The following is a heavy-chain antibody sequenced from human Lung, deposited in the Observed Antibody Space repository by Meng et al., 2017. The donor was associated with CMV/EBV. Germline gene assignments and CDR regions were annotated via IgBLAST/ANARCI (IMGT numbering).Heavy chain of an antibody. D-gene: IGHD3-22*01. CDR2: IISDGSNT. CDR3: ARELYYDAPVYYHYGMDV. CDR1: GFTFSSYW. J-gene: IGHJ6*02. Sequence: SXAASGFTFSSYWMHWVRQTPGKGLVWVSHIISDGSNTTYADSVKGRFTISRDNAKNMLYLQMNSLRAEDTAVYYCARELYYDAPVYYHYGMDVWGQXTKVT. V-gene: IGHV3-74*03.